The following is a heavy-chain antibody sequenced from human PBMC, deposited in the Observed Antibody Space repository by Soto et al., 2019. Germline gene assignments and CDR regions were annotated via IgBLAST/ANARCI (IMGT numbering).Heavy chain of an antibody. CDR2: ITGSGGRT. Sequence: EVQVLESGGGLVQPGGPLRLSCAASGFIFGPYAMTWVRQAPGKGLEWVSSITGSGGRTDFADSVKGRFTISRDNSKSTLYRQMNSLRAEDTAVYYCAKEGFAAGTYFDYWGQGTLVTVSS. D-gene: IGHD6-13*01. CDR1: GFIFGPYA. V-gene: IGHV3-23*01. J-gene: IGHJ4*02. CDR3: AKEGFAAGTYFDY.